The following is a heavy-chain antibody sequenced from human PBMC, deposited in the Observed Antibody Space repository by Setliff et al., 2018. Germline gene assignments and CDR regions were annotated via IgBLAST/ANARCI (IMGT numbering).Heavy chain of an antibody. V-gene: IGHV4-59*01. J-gene: IGHJ3*01. Sequence: SETLSLTCTVSGDSMIGYYWSWIRQPPGKGLDWIGYVYSGGSPNYSPSFKSRVTMSIDTSKNQFSLKLKSVTAADTAVYYCARLYHNDNSADFRRAPFDVWGQGMMVTVSS. CDR2: VYSGGSP. CDR3: ARLYHNDNSADFRRAPFDV. CDR1: GDSMIGYY. D-gene: IGHD3-22*01.